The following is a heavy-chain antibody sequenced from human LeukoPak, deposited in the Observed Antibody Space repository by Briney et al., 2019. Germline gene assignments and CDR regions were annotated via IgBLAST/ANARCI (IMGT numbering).Heavy chain of an antibody. D-gene: IGHD3-22*01. CDR3: AREVPYGYYYDSSWYFDL. CDR1: GFTVSSNY. J-gene: IGHJ2*01. Sequence: PGGSLRLSCAASGFTVSSNYMSCVRQAPGKGLEWVSVIYSGGSTYYADSVKGRFTISRDNSKNTLYLQVNSLRAEDTAVYYCAREVPYGYYYDSSWYFDLWGRGTLVTVSS. CDR2: IYSGGST. V-gene: IGHV3-66*01.